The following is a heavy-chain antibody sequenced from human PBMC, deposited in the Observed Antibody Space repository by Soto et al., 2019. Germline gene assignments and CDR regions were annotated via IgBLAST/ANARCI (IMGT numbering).Heavy chain of an antibody. CDR3: AKASVVVVAAPRTDWFAP. CDR1: GFTFSSCA. D-gene: IGHD2-15*01. J-gene: IGHJ5*02. CDR2: IGGSGDDT. Sequence: GGSLRLSCAASGFTFSSCAMSWVRQAPGKGLEWVSAIGGSGDDTEYTDSVKGRFTISRDNSKNTLYLQMNSLRAEDTAVYYCAKASVVVVAAPRTDWFAPWGQGTLVTVSS. V-gene: IGHV3-23*01.